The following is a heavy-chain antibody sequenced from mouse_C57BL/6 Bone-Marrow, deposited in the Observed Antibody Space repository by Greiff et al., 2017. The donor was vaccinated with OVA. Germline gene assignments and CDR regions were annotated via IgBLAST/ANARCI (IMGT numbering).Heavy chain of an antibody. CDR2: INPSSGYT. CDR3: ARFYLRPYWYFDV. D-gene: IGHD3-2*02. Sequence: VQLQQSGAELAKPGASVKLSCKASGYTFTSYWMHWVKQRPGQGLAWIGYINPSSGYTKYNQKFKDKATLTADKSSSTAYMQLSSLTYEDSAVYYCARFYLRPYWYFDVWGTGTTVTVSS. J-gene: IGHJ1*03. V-gene: IGHV1-7*01. CDR1: GYTFTSYW.